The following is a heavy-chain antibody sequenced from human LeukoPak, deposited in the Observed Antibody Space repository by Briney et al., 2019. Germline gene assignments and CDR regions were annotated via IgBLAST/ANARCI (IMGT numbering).Heavy chain of an antibody. V-gene: IGHV4-34*01. D-gene: IGHD3-22*01. CDR3: ARGVPDYYESSGYGY. CDR1: GGSFNNYY. Sequence: SETLSLTCAVYGGSFNNYYWSWIRQPPGKGPEWIGEINHRGSSNYNPSLKSRVTISIDTSKNQFSLKLSSVTAADTAVYYCARGVPDYYESSGYGYWGQGTLVTVSS. CDR2: INHRGSS. J-gene: IGHJ4*02.